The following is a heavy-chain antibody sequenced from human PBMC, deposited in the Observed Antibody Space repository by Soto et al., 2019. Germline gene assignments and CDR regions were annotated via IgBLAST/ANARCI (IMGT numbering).Heavy chain of an antibody. CDR2: INHSGST. Sequence: SETLSLTCAVYGGSFSGYYWSWIRQPPGKGLEWIGEINHSGSTNYNPSLKSRVTISVDTSKNQFSLKLSSVTAADTAVYYCARGGMVRGRYYYYYYYMDVWGKGTTVTVSS. CDR1: GGSFSGYY. J-gene: IGHJ6*03. D-gene: IGHD3-10*01. CDR3: ARGGMVRGRYYYYYYYMDV. V-gene: IGHV4-34*01.